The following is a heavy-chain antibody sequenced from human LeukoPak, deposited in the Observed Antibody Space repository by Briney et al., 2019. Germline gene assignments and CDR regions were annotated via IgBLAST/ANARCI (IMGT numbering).Heavy chain of an antibody. D-gene: IGHD3-16*01. CDR2: IYYSGST. Sequence: SQTLSLTCTVSGGSISSGDYYWSWIRQPPGKGLEWIGYIYYSGSTYYNPSLKSRFTISVDTSKNQFSLKLSSVTAAVPAWSYCARSKGGRVDYWGQGTLVTVSS. CDR1: GGSISSGDYY. J-gene: IGHJ4*02. V-gene: IGHV4-30-4*08. CDR3: ARSKGGRVDY.